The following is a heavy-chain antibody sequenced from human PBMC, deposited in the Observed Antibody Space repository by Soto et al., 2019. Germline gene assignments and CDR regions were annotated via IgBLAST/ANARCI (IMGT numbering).Heavy chain of an antibody. CDR1: GFTFSSYN. CDR2: ISYEGSNQ. J-gene: IGHJ4*02. Sequence: QVQLVESRGGVVQPGRSLRLSCAASGFTFSSYNMHWVRQAPGMGLEWVAIISYEGSNQYYADSVKGRFTISRDNSKNTLYLQMNSLRGEDTAVYYCAKALGELSPESYDHWGQGVLVTVSS. CDR3: AKALGELSPESYDH. V-gene: IGHV3-30*18. D-gene: IGHD3-16*02.